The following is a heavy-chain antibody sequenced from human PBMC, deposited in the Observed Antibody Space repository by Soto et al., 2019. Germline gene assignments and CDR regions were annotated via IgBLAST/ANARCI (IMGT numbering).Heavy chain of an antibody. J-gene: IGHJ4*02. V-gene: IGHV1-18*01. CDR2: ISAYNGNT. Sequence: ASLKVSCKASGYTFTSYGISWVRQAPGQGLEWMGWISAYNGNTNYAQKLQGRVTMTTDTSTSTAYMELRSLRSDDTAVYYCASGALKPYYYDSSGYYPQVYWGQGTLVTSPQ. CDR3: ASGALKPYYYDSSGYYPQVY. D-gene: IGHD3-22*01. CDR1: GYTFTSYG.